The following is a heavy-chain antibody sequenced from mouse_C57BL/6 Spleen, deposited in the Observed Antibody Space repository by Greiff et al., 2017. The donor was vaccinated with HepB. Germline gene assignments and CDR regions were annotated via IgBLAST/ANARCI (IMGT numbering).Heavy chain of an antibody. Sequence: QVQLQQPGAELVKPGASVKLSCKASGYTFTSYWMRWVKQRPGQGLEWIGEIDPSDSYTNYNQKFKGKATLTVDTSSSTAYMQLSSLTSEDSAVYYCARVPYYYGRDWYFDVWGTGTTVTVSS. CDR2: IDPSDSYT. J-gene: IGHJ1*03. CDR1: GYTFTSYW. D-gene: IGHD1-1*01. CDR3: ARVPYYYGRDWYFDV. V-gene: IGHV1-50*01.